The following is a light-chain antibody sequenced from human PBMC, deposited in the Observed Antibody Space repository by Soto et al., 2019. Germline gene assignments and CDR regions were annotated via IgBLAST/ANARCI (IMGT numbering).Light chain of an antibody. CDR1: QTIRSNY. J-gene: IGKJ1*01. CDR2: GAS. Sequence: ETVLTQSPGTLSLSPGERATLSCRASQTIRSNYLAWYRQTPGQAPSLLIYGASNMHTGIADRFSGSGSGTDFTLTISRLEPEDFAMYYCQQYGSSPWTFGQGTKVEIK. CDR3: QQYGSSPWT. V-gene: IGKV3-20*01.